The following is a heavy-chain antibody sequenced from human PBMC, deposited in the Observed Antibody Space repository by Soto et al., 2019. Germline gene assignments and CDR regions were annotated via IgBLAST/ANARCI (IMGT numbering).Heavy chain of an antibody. CDR3: ARVGYSGYDYYYYYMDV. Sequence: QVQLQESGPGLVKPSGTLSLTCAVSSGSISSSNWWSWVRQPPGKGLEWIGEIYHSGSTNYNPSLKSRVTISVDKSKNQFSLKLSSVTAADTAVYYCARVGYSGYDYYYYYMDVWGKGTTVTVSS. J-gene: IGHJ6*03. CDR2: IYHSGST. V-gene: IGHV4-4*02. CDR1: SGSISSSNW. D-gene: IGHD5-12*01.